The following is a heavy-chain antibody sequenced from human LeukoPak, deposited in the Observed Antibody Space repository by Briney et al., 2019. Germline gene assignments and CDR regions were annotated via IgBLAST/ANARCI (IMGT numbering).Heavy chain of an antibody. Sequence: SETLSLTCTVSGGSISSGSYYWSWIRQPAGKGLEWIGRIYTTGSTNYNPSLKSRVTISVDTSKNQFSLKLSSVTAADTAVYYCARGLKGAFDIWGQGTMVTVSS. CDR2: IYTTGST. J-gene: IGHJ3*02. CDR1: GGSISSGSYY. V-gene: IGHV4-61*02. CDR3: ARGLKGAFDI.